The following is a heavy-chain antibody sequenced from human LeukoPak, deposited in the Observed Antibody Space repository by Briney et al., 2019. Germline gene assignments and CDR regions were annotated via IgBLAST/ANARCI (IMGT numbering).Heavy chain of an antibody. J-gene: IGHJ4*02. V-gene: IGHV4-39*01. Sequence: SETLSLTCTVSGGTISSSSYYWGWIRQPPGTGLEWIGSIYYSGSTYYNPSLKSRLTISVDTSKNQFSLKLSSVTAADTAVYYCARHSPAFDYWGQGTLVTVSS. CDR2: IYYSGST. CDR1: GGTISSSSYY. CDR3: ARHSPAFDY.